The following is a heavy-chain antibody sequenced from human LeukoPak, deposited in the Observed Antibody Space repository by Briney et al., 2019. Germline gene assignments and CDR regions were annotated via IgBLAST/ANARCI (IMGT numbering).Heavy chain of an antibody. D-gene: IGHD6-13*01. CDR3: ARDSAAAGFDP. J-gene: IGHJ5*02. Sequence: GGSLRLSCSASGXTFSSYTMNWVRQAPGKGLEWVSSITSGSSDISYADSVKGRFIISRDNAKNSLYLQMNSLRAEDTAVYYCARDSAAAGFDPWGQGTLVTVSS. V-gene: IGHV3-21*01. CDR2: ITSGSSDI. CDR1: GXTFSSYT.